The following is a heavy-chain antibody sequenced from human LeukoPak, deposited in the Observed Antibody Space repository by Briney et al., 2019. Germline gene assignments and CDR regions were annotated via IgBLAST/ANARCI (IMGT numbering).Heavy chain of an antibody. V-gene: IGHV4-59*01. D-gene: IGHD2-15*01. CDR2: IYYSGST. CDR3: ARGAELPDY. CDR1: GDSISSYY. Sequence: SETLSLTCTVSGDSISSYYWSWIRQPPGKGLEWIGYIYYSGSTKYNPSLKSRVAISVDTSKNQFSLKLTSVTAADTAVYYCARGAELPDYWGQGTLVTVSS. J-gene: IGHJ4*02.